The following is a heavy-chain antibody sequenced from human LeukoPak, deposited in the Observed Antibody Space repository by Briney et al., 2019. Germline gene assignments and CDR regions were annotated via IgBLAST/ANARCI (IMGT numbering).Heavy chain of an antibody. D-gene: IGHD3-22*01. J-gene: IGHJ4*02. Sequence: SETLSLTCTVSGVSISSYYWSWIRQPAGKGLEWIGCIYTSGSTNYNPSLKSRVTMSVDTSKNQFSLKLSSVTAADTAVYYCARDTDSSGYYYPFAYWGQGTLVTVSS. V-gene: IGHV4-4*07. CDR3: ARDTDSSGYYYPFAY. CDR2: IYTSGST. CDR1: GVSISSYY.